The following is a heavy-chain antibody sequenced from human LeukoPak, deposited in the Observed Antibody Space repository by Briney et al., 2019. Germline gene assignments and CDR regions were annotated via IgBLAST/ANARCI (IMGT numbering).Heavy chain of an antibody. Sequence: VASVKVSCKASGYTFTGYYMHWVRQAPGQGLEWMGWINPNSGGTNYAQKFQGRVTMTRDTSISTAYMELSRLRSDDTAVYYCARDGEYYYDSSGPIVYYYYYMDVWGQGTLVTVSS. J-gene: IGHJ6*03. CDR2: INPNSGGT. CDR1: GYTFTGYY. V-gene: IGHV1-2*02. CDR3: ARDGEYYYDSSGPIVYYYYYMDV. D-gene: IGHD3-22*01.